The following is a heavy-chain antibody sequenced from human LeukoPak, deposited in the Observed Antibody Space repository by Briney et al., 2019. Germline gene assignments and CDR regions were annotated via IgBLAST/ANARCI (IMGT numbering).Heavy chain of an antibody. CDR2: ISGRDDRT. Sequence: PGGSLRLSCAASGFSFNVYYMTWIRQTPEKGLEWVSSISGRDDRTYYADSAKGRFTISRDNSKNTLYLQMNSLRAEDTALYYCAKVAYDSYGHYYHDYFDYWGQGTLVTVSS. J-gene: IGHJ4*02. V-gene: IGHV3-23*01. CDR1: GFSFNVYY. CDR3: AKVAYDSYGHYYHDYFDY. D-gene: IGHD3-22*01.